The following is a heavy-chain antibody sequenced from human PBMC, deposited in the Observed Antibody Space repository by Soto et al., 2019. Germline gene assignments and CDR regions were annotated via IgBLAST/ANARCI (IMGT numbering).Heavy chain of an antibody. D-gene: IGHD2-2*01. CDR1: GYSFTSYW. J-gene: IGHJ4*02. V-gene: IGHV5-10-1*01. CDR2: IDPSDSYT. Sequence: GESLKISCKGSGYSFTSYWISWVRQMPGKGLEWMGRIDPSDSYTNYSPSFQGHVTISADKSISTAYLQWGSLKASDTFMYYCARHSNQLLGFDYWGQGALVTVSS. CDR3: ARHSNQLLGFDY.